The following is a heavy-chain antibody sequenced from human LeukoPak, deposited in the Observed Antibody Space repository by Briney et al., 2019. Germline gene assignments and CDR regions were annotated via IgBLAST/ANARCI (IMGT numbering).Heavy chain of an antibody. V-gene: IGHV1-2*03. CDR2: INPNSGGT. CDR1: GYTFTGYY. J-gene: IGHJ4*02. Sequence: LVASVKVSCKASGYTFTGYYMHWVRQAPGQGLEWMGWINPNSGGTNYAQKFQGRVTMTRDTSISTAYMELSRLRSDDTAVYYCARDRYYGSGSYSVDHWGQGTLVTVSS. CDR3: ARDRYYGSGSYSVDH. D-gene: IGHD3-10*01.